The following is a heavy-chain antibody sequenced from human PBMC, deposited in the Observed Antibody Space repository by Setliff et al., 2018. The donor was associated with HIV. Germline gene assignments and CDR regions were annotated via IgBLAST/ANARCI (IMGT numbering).Heavy chain of an antibody. J-gene: IGHJ5*02. Sequence: ASVKVSCKASGYMFSGFHMHWVRQAAGQGLEWMGRINPNSGGTNYAQKFQGRVTMTRDTSISTAYMELSRLRSDDTAVYYCARSSYQQVDQKWVNWFDPWGQGTLVTVSS. CDR1: GYMFSGFH. CDR2: INPNSGGT. D-gene: IGHD3-16*02. CDR3: ARSSYQQVDQKWVNWFDP. V-gene: IGHV1-2*06.